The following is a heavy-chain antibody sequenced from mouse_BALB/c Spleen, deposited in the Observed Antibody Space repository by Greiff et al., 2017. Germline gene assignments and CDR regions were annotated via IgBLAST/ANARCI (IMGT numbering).Heavy chain of an antibody. V-gene: IGHV5-6-5*01. CDR2: ISSGGST. Sequence: EVHLVESGGGLVKPGGSLKLSCAASGFTFSSYAMSWVRQTPEKRLEWVASISSGGSTYYPDSVKGRFTISRDNARNILYLQMSSMRAEDTAMYYCARVITTVVAKNFDYWGQGTPLTVSS. J-gene: IGHJ2*01. D-gene: IGHD1-1*01. CDR3: ARVITTVVAKNFDY. CDR1: GFTFSSYA.